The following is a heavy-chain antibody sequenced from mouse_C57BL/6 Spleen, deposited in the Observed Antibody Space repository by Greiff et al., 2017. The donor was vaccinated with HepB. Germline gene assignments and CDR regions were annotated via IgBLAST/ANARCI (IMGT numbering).Heavy chain of an antibody. CDR2: IDPENGDT. Sequence: DVQLQESGAELVRPGASVKLSCTASGFNIKDDYMHWVKQRPEQGLEWIGWIDPENGDTEYASKFQGKATITADTSSNTAYLQLSSLTSEDTAVYYCTTIGAMDYWGQGTSVTVSS. CDR3: TTIGAMDY. CDR1: GFNIKDDY. V-gene: IGHV14-4*01. J-gene: IGHJ4*01.